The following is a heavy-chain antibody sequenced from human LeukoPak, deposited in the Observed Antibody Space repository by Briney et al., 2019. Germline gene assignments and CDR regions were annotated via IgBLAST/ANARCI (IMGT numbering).Heavy chain of an antibody. CDR3: ARVPGGVFDF. J-gene: IGHJ4*02. D-gene: IGHD3-10*01. V-gene: IGHV4-4*07. CDR2: IYSTGST. CDR1: DDSMISYH. Sequence: SETLSLTCSVSDDSMISYHWSWIRQSAGKGLEWIGRIYSTGSTNYNPSLKSRVTISVDTSKNQFSLNLTSVTAADTAIYYCARVPGGVFDFWGQGALVTVSS.